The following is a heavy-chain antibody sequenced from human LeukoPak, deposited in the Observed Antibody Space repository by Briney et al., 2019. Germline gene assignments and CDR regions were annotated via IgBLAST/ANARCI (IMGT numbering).Heavy chain of an antibody. CDR2: INPNSGGT. J-gene: IGHJ4*02. CDR3: ARDGAHPGFYGSGSYSSPDY. Sequence: ASVKVSCKASGYTFTGYYMHWVRQAPGQGLEWMGWINPNSGGTNYAQKFQGRVTMTRDTSISTAYMELSRLRSDDTAVYYCARDGAHPGFYGSGSYSSPDYWGQGTLVTVSS. V-gene: IGHV1-2*02. CDR1: GYTFTGYY. D-gene: IGHD3-10*01.